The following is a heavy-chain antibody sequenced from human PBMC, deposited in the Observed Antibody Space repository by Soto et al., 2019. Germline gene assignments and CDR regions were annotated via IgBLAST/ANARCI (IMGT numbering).Heavy chain of an antibody. Sequence: QLQLVESGGGVVQPGRSLRLSCAASGFIFSQYGMHWVRQTPDKGLEWVGIIGRDGSRHFYAESVKGRFTISRNNSKKIIYLQIASLRAEDPALYLWASDDDNPDNALDMWGPGTVVTVS. CDR2: IGRDGSRH. CDR1: GFIFSQYG. D-gene: IGHD3-22*01. J-gene: IGHJ3*02. CDR3: ASDDDNPDNALDM. V-gene: IGHV3-33*01.